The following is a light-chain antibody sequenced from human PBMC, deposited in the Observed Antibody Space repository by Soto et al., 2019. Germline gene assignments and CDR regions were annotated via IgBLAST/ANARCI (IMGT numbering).Light chain of an antibody. CDR2: THN. J-gene: IGLJ1*01. CDR3: DAWDYNLSVYV. Sequence: QSVLTQPPSASGTPGQTVTISCSGSSSNIGTPYVYWYQQLPGTAPKLLIYTHNQRPSGVPDRFSGAKSGTSASLAISGLRSEDFSDYFCDAWDYNLSVYVFGSGNIVTVL. V-gene: IGLV1-47*01. CDR1: SSNIGTPY.